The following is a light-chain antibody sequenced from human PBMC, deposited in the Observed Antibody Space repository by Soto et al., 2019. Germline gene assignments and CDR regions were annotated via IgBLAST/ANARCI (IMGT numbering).Light chain of an antibody. Sequence: DIQMTQSPSSLSASVGDRVTITCRASQSISSYLNWYQQKPGKAPKLLIYAASSLQSGVTTSFSGSGSGTDFTLTISSLQPKDFTTYYCQRSYSTLWTLGQGTKVEIK. CDR1: QSISSY. CDR3: QRSYSTLWT. CDR2: AAS. V-gene: IGKV1-39*01. J-gene: IGKJ1*01.